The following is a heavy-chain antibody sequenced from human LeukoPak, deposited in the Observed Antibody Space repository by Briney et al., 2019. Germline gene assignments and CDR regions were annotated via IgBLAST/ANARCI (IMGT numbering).Heavy chain of an antibody. CDR1: GGSISSYY. D-gene: IGHD4-11*01. J-gene: IGHJ4*02. Sequence: PSETLSLTCTVSGGSISSYYWSWIRQPPGKGLEWIGYIYYSGSTNYNPSLKSRVTISVDTSKNQLSLKLSSVTAADTAVYYCARRYSNSYFDYWGQGTLVTVSS. CDR3: ARRYSNSYFDY. CDR2: IYYSGST. V-gene: IGHV4-59*01.